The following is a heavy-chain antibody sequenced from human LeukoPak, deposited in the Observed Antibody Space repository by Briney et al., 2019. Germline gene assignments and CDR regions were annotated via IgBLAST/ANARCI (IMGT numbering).Heavy chain of an antibody. CDR1: GFTFSSYA. J-gene: IGHJ4*02. CDR3: AKDRTNYYDSSGY. CDR2: ISGSGGST. Sequence: GGPLRLSCAASGFTFSSYAMGWVRQAPGKGLEWVSAISGSGGSTYYADSVKGRFTISRDNSKNTLYLQMNSLRAEDTAVYYCAKDRTNYYDSSGYWGQGTLVTVSS. V-gene: IGHV3-23*01. D-gene: IGHD3-22*01.